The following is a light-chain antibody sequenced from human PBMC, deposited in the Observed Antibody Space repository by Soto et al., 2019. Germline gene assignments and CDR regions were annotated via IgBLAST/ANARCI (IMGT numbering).Light chain of an antibody. J-gene: IGLJ2*01. CDR2: EVT. Sequence: QSALTQPASLSGSPGQSITISCTGTSSDIGGYNYVSWYQQHPGKAPKLMIYEVTNRPSGVSSRFSGSKSDNTASLTISGLQDEDEDDYYCSSYTSTSTPVVFGGGTKLTVL. CDR1: SSDIGGYNY. CDR3: SSYTSTSTPVV. V-gene: IGLV2-14*01.